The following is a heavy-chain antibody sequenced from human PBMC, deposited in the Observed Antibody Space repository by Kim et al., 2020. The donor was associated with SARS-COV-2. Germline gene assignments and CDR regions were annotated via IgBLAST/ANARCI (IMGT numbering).Heavy chain of an antibody. Sequence: GGSLRLSCAASGFTFDDYGMSWVRQAPGKGLEWVSGINWNGGSTGYADSVKGRFTISRDNAKNSLYLQMNSLRAEDTALYYCARDPHPQWLVRVPDYWGQGTLVTVSS. D-gene: IGHD6-19*01. CDR2: INWNGGST. CDR1: GFTFDDYG. J-gene: IGHJ4*02. CDR3: ARDPHPQWLVRVPDY. V-gene: IGHV3-20*04.